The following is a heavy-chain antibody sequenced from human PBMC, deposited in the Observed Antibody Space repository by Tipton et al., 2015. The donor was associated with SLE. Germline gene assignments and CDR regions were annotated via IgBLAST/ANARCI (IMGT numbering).Heavy chain of an antibody. CDR3: ARRFRGSYYLDY. V-gene: IGHV4-59*08. CDR1: GVSISGHS. Sequence: TLSLTCTISGVSISGHSWGWIRQPPGKGLEWIGNISYSGRNNYNPSLKSQVTISLDTSKNKVSLKVSSVTAADTAVYYCARRFRGSYYLDYWGQGTLVTVSS. J-gene: IGHJ4*02. D-gene: IGHD3-10*01. CDR2: ISYSGRN.